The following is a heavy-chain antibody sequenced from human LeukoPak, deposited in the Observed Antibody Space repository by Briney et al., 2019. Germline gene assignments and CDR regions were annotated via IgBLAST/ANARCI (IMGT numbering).Heavy chain of an antibody. Sequence: KPSETLSLTCAVYGGSFSGYYWSWIRQPPGKGLEWIGEINHSGSTNYNPSLKSRVTISVDTSKNQFSLKLSSVTAADTAVYYYARETYYYDSSGYSYSTNFDYWGQGTLVTVSS. J-gene: IGHJ4*02. D-gene: IGHD3-22*01. CDR3: ARETYYYDSSGYSYSTNFDY. V-gene: IGHV4-34*01. CDR2: INHSGST. CDR1: GGSFSGYY.